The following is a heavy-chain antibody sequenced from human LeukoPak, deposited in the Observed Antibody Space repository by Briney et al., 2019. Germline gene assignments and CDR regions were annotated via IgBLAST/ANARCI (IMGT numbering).Heavy chain of an antibody. CDR2: INPDGSAM. Sequence: GGSLRPSCAASGFSFSTYYMSWFRQAPEIGLEWVSYINPDGSAMFYADSVKGRFTISRDNARNSLYLQMNTLRAEDTAVYYCARGHWQVEVWGQGALDTVSS. D-gene: IGHD1-1*01. J-gene: IGHJ4*02. V-gene: IGHV3-11*01. CDR3: ARGHWQVEV. CDR1: GFSFSTYY.